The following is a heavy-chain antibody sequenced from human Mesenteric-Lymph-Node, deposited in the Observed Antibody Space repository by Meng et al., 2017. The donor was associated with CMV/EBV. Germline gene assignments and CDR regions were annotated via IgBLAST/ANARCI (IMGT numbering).Heavy chain of an antibody. CDR2: TSYRSKWYN. CDR3: ARGPGGRFDY. CDR1: GDSVSSTNTA. V-gene: IGHV6-1*01. J-gene: IGHJ4*02. D-gene: IGHD3-10*01. Sequence: ISGDSVSSTNTAWNLIRQSPSSGLEWLGRTSYRSKWYNDYAVSVKSRIAITPDTSKNQFSLQLNSVTPEDTAVYYCARGPGGRFDYWGQGTLVTVSS.